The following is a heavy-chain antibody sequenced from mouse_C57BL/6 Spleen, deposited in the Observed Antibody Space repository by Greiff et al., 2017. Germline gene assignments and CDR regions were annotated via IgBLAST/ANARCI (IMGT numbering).Heavy chain of an antibody. D-gene: IGHD3-1*01. CDR3: ARGGLGKGYFDY. Sequence: EVQVVESEGGLVQPGSSMKLSCTASGFTFSDYYMAWVRQVPEKGLEWVANINYDGSSTYYLDSLKSRFIISRDNAKNILYLQMSSLKSEDTATYYCARGGLGKGYFDYWGQGTTLTVSS. J-gene: IGHJ2*01. CDR2: INYDGSST. CDR1: GFTFSDYY. V-gene: IGHV5-16*01.